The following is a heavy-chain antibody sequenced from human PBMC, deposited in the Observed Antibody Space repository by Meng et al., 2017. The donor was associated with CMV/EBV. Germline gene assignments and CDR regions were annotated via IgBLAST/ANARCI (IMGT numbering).Heavy chain of an antibody. CDR3: AREDITGTKPGETWFDP. J-gene: IGHJ5*02. D-gene: IGHD1-7*01. V-gene: IGHV1-2*02. CDR2: INPNSGGT. CDR1: GGTFSSYA. Sequence: ASVKVSCKASGGTFSSYAISWVRQAPGQGLEWMGWINPNSGGTNYAQKFQGRVTMTRDTSISTADMELSRLRSDDTAVYYCAREDITGTKPGETWFDPWGQGTLVTVSS.